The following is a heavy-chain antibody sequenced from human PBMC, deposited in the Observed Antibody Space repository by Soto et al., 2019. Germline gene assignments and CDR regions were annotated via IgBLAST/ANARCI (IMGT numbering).Heavy chain of an antibody. D-gene: IGHD2-2*01. V-gene: IGHV3-33*01. Sequence: PGGSLRLSCAASGFTFSSYGMHWVRQAPGKGLEWVAVIWYDGSNKYYADSVKGRFTISRDNSKNTLYLQMNSLRAEDTAVYYRARDNFPAAIFSWFDPWGQGTLVTVSS. CDR3: ARDNFPAAIFSWFDP. CDR2: IWYDGSNK. J-gene: IGHJ5*02. CDR1: GFTFSSYG.